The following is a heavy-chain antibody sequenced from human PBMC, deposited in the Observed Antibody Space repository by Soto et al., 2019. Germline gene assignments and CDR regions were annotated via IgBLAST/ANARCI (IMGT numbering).Heavy chain of an antibody. CDR2: ISAYNGNT. CDR3: ARTIRRPNDFDY. J-gene: IGHJ4*02. D-gene: IGHD3-16*01. CDR1: GYTFSSHG. Sequence: QVQRVQSGAEVKKPGASVKVSCKASGYTFSSHGISWVRQAPGQGLEWMGWISAYNGNTNYAQKLQCRVTITTDTSTSTAYMDLRSMRTDDTALYYCARTIRRPNDFDYWGQGTLVTVSS. V-gene: IGHV1-18*04.